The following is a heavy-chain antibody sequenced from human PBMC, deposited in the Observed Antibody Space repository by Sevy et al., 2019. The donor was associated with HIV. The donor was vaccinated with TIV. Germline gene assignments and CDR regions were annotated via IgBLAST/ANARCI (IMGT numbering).Heavy chain of an antibody. D-gene: IGHD6-19*01. J-gene: IGHJ4*02. CDR2: ISYDGGRH. CDR3: ARDAGYSTDWYPSDY. V-gene: IGHV3-30-3*01. Sequence: GGSLRLSCAASEFMFSTYAMHWVRQAPGKGLEWVAVISYDGGRHYYADSVKGRFTISRDNSKNTLFLQMNSLRLVDKAFYYCARDAGYSTDWYPSDYWGQGTQVTVSS. CDR1: EFMFSTYA.